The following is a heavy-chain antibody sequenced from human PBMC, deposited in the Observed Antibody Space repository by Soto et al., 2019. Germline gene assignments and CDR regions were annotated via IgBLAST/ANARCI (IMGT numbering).Heavy chain of an antibody. CDR3: ARDDGPYGMDV. CDR2: IYCSGST. J-gene: IGHJ6*02. Sequence: NPSETLSLTCTVSGGSISSYYWSWIRQPPGKGLEWIGYIYCSGSTNYNPSLKSRVTISVDTSKNQFSLKLSSVTAADTAVYYCARDDGPYGMDVWGQGTTVTVS. V-gene: IGHV4-59*01. CDR1: GGSISSYY.